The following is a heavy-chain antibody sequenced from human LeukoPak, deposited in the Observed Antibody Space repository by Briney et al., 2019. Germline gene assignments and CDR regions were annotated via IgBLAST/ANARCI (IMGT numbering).Heavy chain of an antibody. CDR2: IKSKTDGGAT. D-gene: IGHD6-13*01. J-gene: IGHJ4*02. CDR1: GFTFSNAW. Sequence: GGSLRLSCAASGFTFSNAWMNWFGRAQGKGREWVARIKSKTDGGATDYAAPVKGRFTISRDDSKNTLYLQMNSLRAEDTAVYYCAKVGGIAAAGSDYWGQGTLVTVSS. V-gene: IGHV3-15*07. CDR3: AKVGGIAAAGSDY.